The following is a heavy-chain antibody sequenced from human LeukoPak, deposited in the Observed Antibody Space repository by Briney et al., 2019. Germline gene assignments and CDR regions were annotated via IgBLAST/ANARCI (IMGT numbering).Heavy chain of an antibody. J-gene: IGHJ4*02. CDR2: IYSDGTT. CDR3: ARLRIKAGNFDY. D-gene: IGHD3-10*01. CDR1: GFTFSSNY. V-gene: IGHV3-53*04. Sequence: GGSLRLSCAASGFTFSSNYMSWVRQAPGKGLEWVSLIYSDGTTYYADSVRRRFTISRHTSKNTLSLQMNSLRAEDTAVYYCARLRIKAGNFDYWGQGTLVTVSS.